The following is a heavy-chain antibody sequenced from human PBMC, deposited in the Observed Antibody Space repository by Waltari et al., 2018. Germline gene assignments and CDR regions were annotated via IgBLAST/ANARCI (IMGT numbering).Heavy chain of an antibody. J-gene: IGHJ4*02. D-gene: IGHD1-1*01. V-gene: IGHV3-48*04. CDR1: GFTFSSYA. CDR2: IDRTSSRI. Sequence: EVQLVESGGGWVQPGGSLRLSCAASGFTFSSYAMNWVRQAPGKGPEWLSFIDRTSSRIFYADSVKGRFTVSRDNAKNSLYLQMYSLRAEDTAVYYCARDAGGFDYWGQGTLVTVSS. CDR3: ARDAGGFDY.